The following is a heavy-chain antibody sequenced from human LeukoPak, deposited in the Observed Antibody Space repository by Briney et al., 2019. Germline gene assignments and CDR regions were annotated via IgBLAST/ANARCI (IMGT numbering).Heavy chain of an antibody. V-gene: IGHV5-51*01. CDR3: ARQSEQWLATGYYYYMDV. Sequence: GESLKISCKGSGYSFTSYWIGWVRQMPGKGLEWMGIIYPGDSDTRYSPSFQGQVTISADKSISTAYLQWSSLKASDTAMYYCARQSEQWLATGYYYYMDVWGKGTTVTVSS. CDR2: IYPGDSDT. D-gene: IGHD6-19*01. CDR1: GYSFTSYW. J-gene: IGHJ6*03.